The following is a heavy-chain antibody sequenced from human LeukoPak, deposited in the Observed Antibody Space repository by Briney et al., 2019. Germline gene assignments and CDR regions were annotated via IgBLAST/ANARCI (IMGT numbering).Heavy chain of an antibody. J-gene: IGHJ5*02. Sequence: SKTLSLTCAVYGGSFSGYYWSWIRQPPGKGLGWIGEINHSGSTNYNPSLKSRVTISVDTSKNQFSLKLSSVTAADTAVYYCARGVGGYSGYDWFDPWGQGTLVTVSS. CDR3: ARGVGGYSGYDWFDP. D-gene: IGHD5-12*01. V-gene: IGHV4-34*01. CDR2: INHSGST. CDR1: GGSFSGYY.